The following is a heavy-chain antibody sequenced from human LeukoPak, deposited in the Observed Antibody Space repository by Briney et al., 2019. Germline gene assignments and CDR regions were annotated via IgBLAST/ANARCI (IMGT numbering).Heavy chain of an antibody. J-gene: IGHJ4*02. Sequence: GGSLRLSCTTSGFNFRAYWMGWVRQAPGKGLEWVANIHQHGSKENYVDSVKGRFTISRDNAKNSIYLQMNSLRAEDTAIYYCAKDMAAYYYGSGSPRYFDYWGQGTLVTVSS. V-gene: IGHV3-7*03. CDR3: AKDMAAYYYGSGSPRYFDY. CDR1: GFNFRAYW. CDR2: IHQHGSKE. D-gene: IGHD3-10*01.